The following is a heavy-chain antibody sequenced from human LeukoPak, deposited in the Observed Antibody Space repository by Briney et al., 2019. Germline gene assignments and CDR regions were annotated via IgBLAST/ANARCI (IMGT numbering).Heavy chain of an antibody. J-gene: IGHJ4*02. V-gene: IGHV4-30-2*01. Sequence: PAQTLSLTCAVCGGSISSGTYSWHWVWQPPGKGLERVEYIFHSGSTYYSPSLNSRVTISVDTSKALFSLRLSSVAAADTAMYYCARGYSDYPYFFDSWGQGALVTVSS. CDR1: GGSISSGTYS. D-gene: IGHD5-12*01. CDR3: ARGYSDYPYFFDS. CDR2: IFHSGST.